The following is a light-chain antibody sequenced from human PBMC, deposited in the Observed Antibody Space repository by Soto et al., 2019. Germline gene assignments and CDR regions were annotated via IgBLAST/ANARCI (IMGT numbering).Light chain of an antibody. J-gene: IGLJ7*01. CDR2: DVS. V-gene: IGLV2-14*01. CDR1: SSDVGGYNY. Sequence: QSVLTQPASVSGSPGQSITISCTGTSSDVGGYNYVSWYQQHPGKAPKLMIYDVSNRPSGVSNRFSGSKSGNTASLTISGLQAEDEADYFCSSYTSSSAPSAGFGGGTQLTVL. CDR3: SSYTSSSAPSAG.